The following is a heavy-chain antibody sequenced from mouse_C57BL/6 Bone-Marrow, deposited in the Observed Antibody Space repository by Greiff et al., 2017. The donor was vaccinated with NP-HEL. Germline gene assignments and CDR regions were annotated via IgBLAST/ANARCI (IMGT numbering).Heavy chain of an antibody. D-gene: IGHD2-2*01. CDR3: ARKGRREWLGDY. CDR1: GYAFSSYW. J-gene: IGHJ2*01. CDR2: IYPGDGDT. V-gene: IGHV1-80*01. Sequence: QVQLKQSGAELVKPGASVKISCKASGYAFSSYWMNWVKQRPGKGLEWIGQIYPGDGDTNYNGKFKGKATLTADKSSSTAYMQLSSLTSEDSAVYFCARKGRREWLGDYWGQGTTLTVSS.